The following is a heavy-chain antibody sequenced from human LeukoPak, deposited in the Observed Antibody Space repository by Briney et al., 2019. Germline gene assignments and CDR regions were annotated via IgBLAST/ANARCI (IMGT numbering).Heavy chain of an antibody. Sequence: SETLSLTCAVYGGSFSGYFWSWIRQPPGKRLEWIGEINHSGTTNYNPSLKSRVIISVDTPKNQFSLKLTSVTAADTAMYYCARSPPPGATAYGVVDYWGQGTLVTVSS. J-gene: IGHJ4*02. V-gene: IGHV4-34*01. CDR1: GGSFSGYF. CDR3: ARSPPPGATAYGVVDY. D-gene: IGHD2-2*01. CDR2: INHSGTT.